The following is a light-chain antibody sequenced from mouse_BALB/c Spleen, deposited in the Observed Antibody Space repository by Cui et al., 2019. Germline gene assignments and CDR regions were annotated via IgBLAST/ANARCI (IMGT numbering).Light chain of an antibody. J-gene: IGKJ1*01. CDR3: QNDHSYPRT. V-gene: IGKV8-28*01. Sequence: DIVMTQSPSSLRVSAGEKVTMSCKSSQSLLNSGNQKNYLAWYQQKPGQPPKLLIYGASTRESGVPDRFTGSGSGTDFTLTISSVQAEDLAVYYCQNDHSYPRTFGGGTKLEIK. CDR2: GAS. CDR1: QSLLNSGNQKNY.